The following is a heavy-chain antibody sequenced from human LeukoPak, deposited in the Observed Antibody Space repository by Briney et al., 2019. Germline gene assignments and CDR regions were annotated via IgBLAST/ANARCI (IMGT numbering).Heavy chain of an antibody. CDR1: GFTFSDYY. V-gene: IGHV3-11*01. CDR3: ASDIVATSGDF. J-gene: IGHJ4*02. CDR2: ITSSGDDI. Sequence: GGSLRLSCAAPGFTFSDYYMSWIRQAPGKGLEWVAYITSSGDDIYYADSGKGRFTISRDNAKNALFLRMSSLRVEDTATYYCASDIVATSGDFCGQGTLVSVSS. D-gene: IGHD5-12*01.